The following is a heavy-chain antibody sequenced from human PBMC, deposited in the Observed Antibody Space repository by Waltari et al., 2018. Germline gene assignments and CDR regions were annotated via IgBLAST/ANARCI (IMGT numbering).Heavy chain of an antibody. V-gene: IGHV3-7*01. Sequence: EVQMVESGGGLVQPGGSLSLSCAASGFNFSNSWMDWVRQAPGKGLEWIANIKPDGSEKNYVDSVKGRFTISRDNTKNSLYLQMNSLRAEDTAVYYCSKSLDVWGPGTSVTVSS. CDR3: SKSLDV. CDR1: GFNFSNSW. J-gene: IGHJ6*02. CDR2: IKPDGSEK.